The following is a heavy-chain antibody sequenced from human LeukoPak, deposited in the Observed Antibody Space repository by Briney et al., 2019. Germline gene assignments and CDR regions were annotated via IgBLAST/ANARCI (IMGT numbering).Heavy chain of an antibody. CDR1: GGSISSYY. Sequence: SETLSLTCTVSGGSISSYYWSWIRQPPGEGLEWIGYIHTSGSSTSGSTNSNPSLKSRVTISVDTSKNQFSLKMSSVTAADTAVYYCARHGDSYTFLYDFDYWGQGTLVTVSS. D-gene: IGHD5-24*01. CDR3: ARHGDSYTFLYDFDY. CDR2: IHTSGSSTSGST. V-gene: IGHV4-4*09. J-gene: IGHJ4*02.